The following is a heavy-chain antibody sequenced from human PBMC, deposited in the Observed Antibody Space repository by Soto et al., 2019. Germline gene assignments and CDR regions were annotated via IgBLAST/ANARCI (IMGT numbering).Heavy chain of an antibody. J-gene: IGHJ6*02. Sequence: LSLTCAISGDSVSSNSAAWNWIRQSPSRGLEWLGRTYYRSKWYNDYAVSVKSRITINPDTSKNQFSLQLNSVTPEDTAVYYCARDCTNGVCYPSYHYGMDVWGQGTTVTVSS. CDR1: GDSVSSNSAA. V-gene: IGHV6-1*01. CDR2: TYYRSKWYN. CDR3: ARDCTNGVCYPSYHYGMDV. D-gene: IGHD2-8*01.